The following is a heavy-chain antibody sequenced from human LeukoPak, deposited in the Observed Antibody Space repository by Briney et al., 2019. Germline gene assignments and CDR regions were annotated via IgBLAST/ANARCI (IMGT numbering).Heavy chain of an antibody. CDR1: GFTFSSYA. J-gene: IGHJ4*02. CDR2: ISGSGDST. V-gene: IGHV3-23*01. Sequence: GSLRLSCEASGFTFSSYAMSWVRQAPGKGLEXVSVISGSGDSTYYADSVEGRCTISRDNSKDALYLQMNSLRAEDTAVYYCARVGYSGYDYDYWGQGTLVTVSS. D-gene: IGHD5-12*01. CDR3: ARVGYSGYDYDY.